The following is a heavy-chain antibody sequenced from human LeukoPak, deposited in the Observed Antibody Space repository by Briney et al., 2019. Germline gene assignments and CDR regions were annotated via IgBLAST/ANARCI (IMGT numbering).Heavy chain of an antibody. J-gene: IGHJ4*02. CDR1: GGSFSGYY. CDR3: ARAKAVRITIFGVVKYYFDY. V-gene: IGHV4-34*01. D-gene: IGHD3-3*01. CDR2: INHSGST. Sequence: TSETLSLTCAVYGGSFSGYYWSWIRQPPGKGLEWIGEINHSGSTNYNPSLKSRVTISVDTSKNQFSLKLSSVTAAGTAVYYCARAKAVRITIFGVVKYYFDYWGQGTLVTVSS.